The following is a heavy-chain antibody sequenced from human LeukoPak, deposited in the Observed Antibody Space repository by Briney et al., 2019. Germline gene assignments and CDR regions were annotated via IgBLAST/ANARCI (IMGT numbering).Heavy chain of an antibody. Sequence: KSSETLSLTCTVSGGSISSSSYYWGWIRQPPGKGLEWIGSIYYSGSTYYNPSLKSRVTISVDTSKNQFSLKLSSVTAADTAVYYCARGRRGDYDYPGGFDPWGQGTLVTVSS. D-gene: IGHD3-16*01. CDR3: ARGRRGDYDYPGGFDP. CDR1: GGSISSSSYY. V-gene: IGHV4-39*07. J-gene: IGHJ5*02. CDR2: IYYSGST.